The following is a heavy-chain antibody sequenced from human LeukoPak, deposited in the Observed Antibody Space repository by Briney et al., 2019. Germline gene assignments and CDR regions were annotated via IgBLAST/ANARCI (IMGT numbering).Heavy chain of an antibody. V-gene: IGHV3-53*01. D-gene: IGHD6-19*01. CDR2: IYSGGST. CDR1: GFTVSSNY. CDR3: ARDQAQYSSGWYKFNYYYYYYMDV. Sequence: GGSLRLSCAASGFTVSSNYMSWVRQAPGKGLEWVSVIYSGGSTYYADSVKGRFTISRDNSKNTLYLQMNSLRAEDTAVYYCARDQAQYSSGWYKFNYYYYYYMDVWGKGTTVTISS. J-gene: IGHJ6*03.